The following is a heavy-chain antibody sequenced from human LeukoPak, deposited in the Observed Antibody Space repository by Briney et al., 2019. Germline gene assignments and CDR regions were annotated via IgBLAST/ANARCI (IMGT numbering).Heavy chain of an antibody. Sequence: AGGSLRLSCAASGFTFSSYEMNWVRQAAGKGLEWGSYISSSASNIYYADSVKGRFTISRDNAKNSLYLQMNSLRAEDTAVYYCARDGGTVTTGNWFDPWGQGTLVTVSS. D-gene: IGHD4-11*01. CDR1: GFTFSSYE. CDR2: ISSSASNI. J-gene: IGHJ5*02. V-gene: IGHV3-48*03. CDR3: ARDGGTVTTGNWFDP.